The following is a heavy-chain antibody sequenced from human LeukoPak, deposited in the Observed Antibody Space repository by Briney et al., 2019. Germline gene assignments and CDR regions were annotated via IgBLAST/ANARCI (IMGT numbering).Heavy chain of an antibody. J-gene: IGHJ4*02. CDR2: INTDGSHT. D-gene: IGHD1-26*01. Sequence: GGSLRLSCAASGFTFDNYWMHWVRHAPGKGLVWVSRINTDGSHTNYADSVKGRFTFSRDNAKNTLYLQMNSLRLEDTAIYYCARIKVGATGIDYWGQGTLVTVSS. CDR3: ARIKVGATGIDY. V-gene: IGHV3-74*01. CDR1: GFTFDNYW.